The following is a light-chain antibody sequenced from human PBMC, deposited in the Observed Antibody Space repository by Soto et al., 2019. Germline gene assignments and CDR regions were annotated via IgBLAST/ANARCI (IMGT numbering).Light chain of an antibody. CDR1: QVISTN. Sequence: DIPLTQSPSFLSASVGDRVSITCRASQVISTNLAWYQQKPGKAPKLLIFDASTLQSGVPSRFSGSGSGTEFTLTISSLQPEDFATYYCQQLNSYPRTFGGGTKVEIK. V-gene: IGKV1-9*01. CDR3: QQLNSYPRT. CDR2: DAS. J-gene: IGKJ4*01.